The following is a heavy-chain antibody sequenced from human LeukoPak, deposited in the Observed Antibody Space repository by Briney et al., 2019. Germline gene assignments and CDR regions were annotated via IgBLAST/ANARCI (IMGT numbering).Heavy chain of an antibody. V-gene: IGHV1-69*04. CDR1: GGTFSSYA. CDR2: IIPILGIA. CDR3: ARDLVVVTVISPSFDY. J-gene: IGHJ4*02. D-gene: IGHD2-21*02. Sequence: SVKVSCKASGGTFSSYAISWVRQAPGQGLEWMGRIIPILGIANYAQKFQGRVTITADKSTSTAYMELSSLRSEDTAVYYCARDLVVVTVISPSFDYWGQGTLVTVSS.